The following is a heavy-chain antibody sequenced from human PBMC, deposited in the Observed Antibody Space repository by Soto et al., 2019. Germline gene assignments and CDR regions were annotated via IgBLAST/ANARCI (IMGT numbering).Heavy chain of an antibody. V-gene: IGHV3-20*04. J-gene: IGHJ6*02. Sequence: GGSLRLSCTASGFTFDDHGMSWVRQAPGKGLEWVSGVNWNGGRTDYADSVKGRFTISRDNAKNSLYLQMNSLRAEDTALYYCARDSTRSGYYYNMDVWGQGTTVTVSS. CDR1: GFTFDDHG. CDR2: VNWNGGRT. CDR3: ARDSTRSGYYYNMDV. D-gene: IGHD3-3*01.